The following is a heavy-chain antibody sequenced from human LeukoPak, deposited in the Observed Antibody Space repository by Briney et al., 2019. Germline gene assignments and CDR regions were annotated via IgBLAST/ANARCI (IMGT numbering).Heavy chain of an antibody. CDR2: ISYDGNNK. V-gene: IGHV3-30*18. CDR1: GFTFSTYG. Sequence: GGSLRLSCAASGFTFSTYGMHWVRQAPGKGLEWGAVISYDGNNKYYADSVKGRFTISRDNSKSTLFLQMNSLRAEDAAVYYCAKDRDGSGSYFDYWGQGTLVTVSS. CDR3: AKDRDGSGSYFDY. J-gene: IGHJ4*02. D-gene: IGHD3-10*01.